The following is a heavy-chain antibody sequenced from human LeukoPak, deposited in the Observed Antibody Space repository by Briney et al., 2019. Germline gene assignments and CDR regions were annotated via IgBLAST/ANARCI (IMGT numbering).Heavy chain of an antibody. CDR1: GFTFSSYW. CDR2: INSDGSST. Sequence: GGSLRLSCAASGFTFSSYWMHWVRQAPGKGLVWVSRINSDGSSTSYADSVKGRFTISRDNAKQTLYLQMNSLRAEDTAVYYCARDSSSTVTTIYYYYGMDVWGQGTTVTVSS. CDR3: ARDSSSTVTTIYYYYGMDV. V-gene: IGHV3-74*01. D-gene: IGHD4-17*01. J-gene: IGHJ6*02.